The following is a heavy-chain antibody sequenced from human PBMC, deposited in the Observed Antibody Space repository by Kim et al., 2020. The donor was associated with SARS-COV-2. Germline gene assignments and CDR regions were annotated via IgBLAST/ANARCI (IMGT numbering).Heavy chain of an antibody. J-gene: IGHJ5*02. CDR1: GGSISSGDYY. D-gene: IGHD3-10*01. CDR2: IYHSGRT. Sequence: SETLSLTCTVSGGSISSGDYYWSWIRQPPGKGLEWIAYIYHSGRTYYNPSLKSRVTISVDTSKNQFSLKLSSVTAADTAVYFCARVLAYYGSGGPFDPWGQGTLVTVSS. V-gene: IGHV4-30-4*01. CDR3: ARVLAYYGSGGPFDP.